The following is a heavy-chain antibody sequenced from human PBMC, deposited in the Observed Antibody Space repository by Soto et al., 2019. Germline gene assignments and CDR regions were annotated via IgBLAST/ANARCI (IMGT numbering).Heavy chain of an antibody. CDR3: ARDRYTIAAAGYYYYGMDV. CDR2: IIPIFGTA. V-gene: IGHV1-69*13. J-gene: IGHJ6*02. CDR1: GGTFRSYA. D-gene: IGHD6-13*01. Sequence: WASVKVSCKASGGTFRSYAISWVLQAPGQGLEWMGGIIPIFGTANYAQKFQGRVTITADESTSTAYMELSSLRSEDTAVYYCARDRYTIAAAGYYYYGMDVWGQGTTVTVSS.